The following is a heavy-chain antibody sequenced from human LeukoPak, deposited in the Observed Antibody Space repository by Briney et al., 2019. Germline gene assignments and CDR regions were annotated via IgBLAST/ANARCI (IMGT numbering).Heavy chain of an antibody. CDR3: ARPYCSSTSCYTRGWYYFDY. V-gene: IGHV1-18*04. Sequence: ASVKVSCKASGYTFTSYYMHWVRQAPGQGLEWMGWISAYNGNTNYAQKLQGRVTMTTDTSTSTAYMELRSLRSDDTAVYYCARPYCSSTSCYTRGWYYFDYWGQGTLVTVSS. CDR1: GYTFTSYY. D-gene: IGHD2-2*02. J-gene: IGHJ4*02. CDR2: ISAYNGNT.